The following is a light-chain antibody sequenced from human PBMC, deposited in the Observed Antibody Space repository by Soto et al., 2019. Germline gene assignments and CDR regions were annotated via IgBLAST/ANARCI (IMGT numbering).Light chain of an antibody. J-gene: IGLJ2*01. CDR1: ASDIGRHTY. CDR3: SSYGGSNNLV. V-gene: IGLV2-8*01. CDR2: EVS. Sequence: QSALTQPASVSGSPGKSITISCTGTASDIGRHTYVSWYQQHPGKAPKLMIYEVSKRPSGVPDRFSGSKSGNTASLTVSGLQAEDEADYYCSSYGGSNNLVFGGGTKLTVL.